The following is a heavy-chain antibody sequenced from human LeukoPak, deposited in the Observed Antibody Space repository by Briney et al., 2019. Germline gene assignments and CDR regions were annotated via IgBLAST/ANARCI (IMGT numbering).Heavy chain of an antibody. CDR1: GFTFSSYW. Sequence: GESLKISCVAPGFTFSSYWMHWVRQAPGKGLVWVSRVNSDGSSTSYADSVKGRFTISRDNAKNTLYLQMNSLRAEDTAVYYCARGENYDSSGYGKLDYWGQGTLVTVSS. J-gene: IGHJ4*02. D-gene: IGHD3-22*01. CDR2: VNSDGSST. V-gene: IGHV3-74*01. CDR3: ARGENYDSSGYGKLDY.